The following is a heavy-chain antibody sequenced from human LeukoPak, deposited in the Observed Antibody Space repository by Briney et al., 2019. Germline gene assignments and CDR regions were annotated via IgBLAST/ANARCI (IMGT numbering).Heavy chain of an antibody. CDR1: GGSISSSYY. V-gene: IGHV4-39*01. J-gene: IGHJ4*02. Sequence: PSETLSLTCTVSGGSISSSYYWGWIRQPPGKGLEWIGSIYYSGSTYYNPSLKSRVTISVDTSKNQFSLKLSSVTAADTAVYYCASDRSRPPYYFDYWGQGTLVTVSS. D-gene: IGHD3-22*01. CDR3: ASDRSRPPYYFDY. CDR2: IYYSGST.